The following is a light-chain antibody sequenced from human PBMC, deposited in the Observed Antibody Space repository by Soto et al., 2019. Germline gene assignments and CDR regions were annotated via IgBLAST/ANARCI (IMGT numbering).Light chain of an antibody. CDR2: DAS. CDR3: QHYNSAPWT. J-gene: IGKJ1*01. CDR1: QTIRRW. V-gene: IGKV1-5*01. Sequence: DIEMTQSPATLSASVGDRVTITCRASQTIRRWLAWYQQRPGEAPKVLIFDASTSDSGVPARFSGSGAETQSSLTSSSLQPEDAATYYCQHYNSAPWTFGQGTKVEIK.